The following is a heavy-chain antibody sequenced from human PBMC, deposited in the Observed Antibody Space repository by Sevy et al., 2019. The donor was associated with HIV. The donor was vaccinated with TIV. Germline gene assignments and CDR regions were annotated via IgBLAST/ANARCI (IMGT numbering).Heavy chain of an antibody. CDR2: ITASGAST. CDR3: TKVNDAYYYDY. CDR1: GFTFSNYA. J-gene: IGHJ4*02. D-gene: IGHD3-22*01. Sequence: GGSLRLSCAASGFTFSNYAVTWVRQAPGKGLEWVSSITASGASTYYADSVKGRFSISRVNSKNTLSLQMNSLRAEDTALYYCTKVNDAYYYDYWGQGALVTVSS. V-gene: IGHV3-23*01.